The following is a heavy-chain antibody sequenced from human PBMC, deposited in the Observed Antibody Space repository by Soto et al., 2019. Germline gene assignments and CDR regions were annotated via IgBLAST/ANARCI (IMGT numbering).Heavy chain of an antibody. CDR3: ARDRAYIVVVPLLLDGMDV. J-gene: IGHJ6*02. Sequence: EVQLVESGGGLVQPGGSLRLSCAASGFTFSSYWMSWVRQAPGKGLEWVANIKQDGSEKYYVDSVKGRFTISRDNAKNSLYLQMNSLRAEDTAVYYCARDRAYIVVVPLLLDGMDVRGQGTTVTVSS. CDR1: GFTFSSYW. D-gene: IGHD2-2*01. V-gene: IGHV3-7*05. CDR2: IKQDGSEK.